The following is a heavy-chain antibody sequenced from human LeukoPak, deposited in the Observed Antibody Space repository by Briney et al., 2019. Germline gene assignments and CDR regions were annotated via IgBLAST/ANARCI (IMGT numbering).Heavy chain of an antibody. CDR2: IYSGGST. CDR3: ARQLDSGDCYDY. CDR1: GFTVSSNY. J-gene: IGHJ4*02. Sequence: GGSLRPSCAASGFTVSSNYMSWVRQAPGKGLEWVSVIYSGGSTYYADSVKGRFTTSRDNSKNTLYLQMNSLRAEDTAVYYCARQLDSGDCYDYWGQGTLVTVSS. D-gene: IGHD2-21*01. V-gene: IGHV3-66*02.